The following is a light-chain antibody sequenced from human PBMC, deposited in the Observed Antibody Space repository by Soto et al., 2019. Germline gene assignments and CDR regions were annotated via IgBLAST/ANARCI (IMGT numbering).Light chain of an antibody. V-gene: IGKV3-11*01. CDR1: QSFSTW. Sequence: TQSPATVSASVGDTVTITCRASQSFSTWLAWYQQKPGRAPKLLIYDASDRATGIPARFSGSGSGTDFTLTISSLEPEDFAVYYCQQRSNWPSLTFGGGTKVDI. CDR3: QQRSNWPSLT. CDR2: DAS. J-gene: IGKJ4*01.